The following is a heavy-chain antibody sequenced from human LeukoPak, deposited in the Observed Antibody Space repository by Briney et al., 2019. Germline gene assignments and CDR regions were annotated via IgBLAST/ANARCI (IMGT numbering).Heavy chain of an antibody. CDR3: GRDYHLGGMDV. J-gene: IGHJ6*02. D-gene: IGHD3-3*02. V-gene: IGHV1-18*01. CDR2: ISAYNSNT. Sequence: GASVKVSCKASGYTFISYGISWVRQAPGQGLEWMGWISAYNSNTNYTQKLRGKVTMTTDTSTSTAYMELRSLRSDDTAVYYCGRDYHLGGMDVWGQGTTVTVSS. CDR1: GYTFISYG.